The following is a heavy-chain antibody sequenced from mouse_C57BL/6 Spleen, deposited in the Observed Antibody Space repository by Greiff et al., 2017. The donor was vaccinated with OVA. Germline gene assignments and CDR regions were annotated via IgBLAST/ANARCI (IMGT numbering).Heavy chain of an antibody. J-gene: IGHJ1*03. D-gene: IGHD1-1*01. V-gene: IGHV8-12*01. CDR2: IYWDDDK. Sequence: QVTLKVSGPGILQSSQTLSLTCSFSGFSLSTSGMGVSWIRQPSGKGLEWLAHIYWDDDKRYNPSLKSRLTISKDTSRNQVFLKITSVDTADTATYYCARTFDYYGSRRPYFDVWGTGTTVTVSS. CDR3: ARTFDYYGSRRPYFDV. CDR1: GFSLSTSGMG.